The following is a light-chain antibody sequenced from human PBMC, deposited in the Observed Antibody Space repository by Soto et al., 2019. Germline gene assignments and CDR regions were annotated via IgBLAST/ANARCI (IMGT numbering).Light chain of an antibody. V-gene: IGKV3-11*01. CDR1: QSVSSY. J-gene: IGKJ4*01. CDR2: VAS. Sequence: EIVLTQSPATLSLSPGERATLSCRASQSVSSYLAWYQQKPGQAPRLLIYVASNRATGIPARFSGSGSGTDFTLTISSLEPEDSAVYYCLQRSNWLTFGGGTKVEIK. CDR3: LQRSNWLT.